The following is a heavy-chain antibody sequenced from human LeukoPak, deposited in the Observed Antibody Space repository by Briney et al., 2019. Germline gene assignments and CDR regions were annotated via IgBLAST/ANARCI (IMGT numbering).Heavy chain of an antibody. V-gene: IGHV3-23*01. Sequence: GGSLRLSCAASGFTFSSYAMSWVRQAPGKGLEWVSAISGSGGSTYYADSVKGRFTISRDNAKNSLYLQMNSLRAEDTAVYYCARHSSSWYEGRDAFDIWGQGTMVTVSS. CDR3: ARHSSSWYEGRDAFDI. D-gene: IGHD6-13*01. CDR1: GFTFSSYA. CDR2: ISGSGGST. J-gene: IGHJ3*02.